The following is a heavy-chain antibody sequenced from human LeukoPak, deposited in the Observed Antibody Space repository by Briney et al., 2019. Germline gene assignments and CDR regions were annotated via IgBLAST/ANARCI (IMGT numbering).Heavy chain of an antibody. Sequence: GSLRLSCAASGFTVSSNYMSWVRQAPGKGLEWVPVIYSGGSTYYADSVKGRFTISRDNSKNTLYLQMNSLRAEDTAVYYCASYSGSYYGVFDYWGQGTLVTVSS. CDR1: GFTVSSNY. J-gene: IGHJ4*02. V-gene: IGHV3-53*01. CDR3: ASYSGSYYGVFDY. D-gene: IGHD1-26*01. CDR2: IYSGGST.